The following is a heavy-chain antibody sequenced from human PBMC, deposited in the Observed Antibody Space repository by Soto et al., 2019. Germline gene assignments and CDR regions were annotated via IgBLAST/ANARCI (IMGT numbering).Heavy chain of an antibody. CDR3: ARVYPAKYGIDYYYYYMDV. D-gene: IGHD2-15*01. V-gene: IGHV3-64*01. J-gene: IGHJ6*03. CDR2: ISSNGGST. CDR1: GFTFSSYA. Sequence: PGGSLRLSCAASGFTFSSYAMHWVRQAPGKGLEYVSAISSNGGSTYYANSVKGRFTISRDNSKNTLYLQMGSLRAEDMAVYYCARVYPAKYGIDYYYYYMDVWGKGTTVTVSS.